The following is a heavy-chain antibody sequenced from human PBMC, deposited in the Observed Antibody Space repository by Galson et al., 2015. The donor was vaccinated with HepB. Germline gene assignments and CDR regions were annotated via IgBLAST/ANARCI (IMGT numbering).Heavy chain of an antibody. CDR1: GYTFTSYG. CDR2: ISAYNGNT. V-gene: IGHV1-18*01. CDR3: ARPRGGYYIDY. Sequence: SVKVSCKASGYTFTSYGISWVRQAPGQGLEWTGWISAYNGNTNYAQKIQGRATMTTDTSTSTAYMELRSLRSDDTAVYYCARPRGGYYIDYWGQGTLVTVSS. D-gene: IGHD3-10*01. J-gene: IGHJ4*02.